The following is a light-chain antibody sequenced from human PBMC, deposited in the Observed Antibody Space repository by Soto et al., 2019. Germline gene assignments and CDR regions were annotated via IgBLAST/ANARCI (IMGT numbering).Light chain of an antibody. V-gene: IGKV1-5*03. CDR1: ENIGAW. J-gene: IGKJ1*01. Sequence: DIQMTQYHSTLSASVGDRVTITCRASENIGAWLAWYQQKPGKAPKLLIYKASSLESGVPSRFSGSGSGTEFTLTISSLQPDDFATYYCQQYHIYSWTFGQGSKVDIK. CDR3: QQYHIYSWT. CDR2: KAS.